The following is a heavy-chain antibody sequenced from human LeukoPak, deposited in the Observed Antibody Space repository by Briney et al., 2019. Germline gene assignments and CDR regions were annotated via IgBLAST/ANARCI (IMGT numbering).Heavy chain of an antibody. V-gene: IGHV3-66*01. J-gene: IGHJ5*02. CDR3: ARCYSSSSYGWFDP. Sequence: GGSLRLSCAASEFSVGSNYMTWVRQAPGKGLEWVSLIYSGGSTYYADSVKGRFTISRDNSKNTLYLQMNSLRAEDTAVYYCARCYSSSSYGWFDPWGQGTLVTVSS. D-gene: IGHD6-6*01. CDR2: IYSGGST. CDR1: EFSVGSNY.